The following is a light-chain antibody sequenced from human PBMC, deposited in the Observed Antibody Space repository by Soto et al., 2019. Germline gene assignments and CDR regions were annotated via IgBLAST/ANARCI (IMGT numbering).Light chain of an antibody. V-gene: IGKV3D-20*02. CDR3: QQRSNWPPGIT. Sequence: EIVLTQSPGTLSLSPGERATLSCRASQSVSSYYLAWYQQKPGQAPRLLIYAASSRATGIPDRFSGGGSGTDFTLTISSLEPEDFAVYHCQQRSNWPPGITFGQGTRLEIK. J-gene: IGKJ5*01. CDR1: QSVSSYY. CDR2: AAS.